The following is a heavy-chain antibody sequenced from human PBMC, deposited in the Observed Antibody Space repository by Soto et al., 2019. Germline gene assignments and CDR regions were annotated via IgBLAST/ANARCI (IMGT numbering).Heavy chain of an antibody. V-gene: IGHV1-69*13. CDR1: GGTFSSYA. CDR3: AGGGDGYNALFDY. J-gene: IGHJ4*02. Sequence: SVKVSCKASGGTFSSYAISWVRQAPGQGLEWMGGIIPIFGTANYAQKFQGRVTITADESTSTAYMELSSLRSEDTAVYYCAGGGDGYNALFDYWGQGALVTVSS. CDR2: IIPIFGTA. D-gene: IGHD5-12*01.